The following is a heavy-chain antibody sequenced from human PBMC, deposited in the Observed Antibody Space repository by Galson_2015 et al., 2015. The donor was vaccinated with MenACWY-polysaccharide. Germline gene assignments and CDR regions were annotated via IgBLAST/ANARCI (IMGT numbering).Heavy chain of an antibody. CDR2: ISYDGGT. CDR1: GDSITSGGYF. D-gene: IGHD3-16*01. V-gene: IGHV4-31*03. CDR3: ARGGRAVSNRNWFDP. J-gene: IGHJ5*02. Sequence: PLSLTCPVSGDSITSGGYFWSWIRQHPGKGLEWIASISYDGGTYYNPSLKSRVTISVDTPNNQFSLKLNSVTAADTAVYYCARGGRAVSNRNWFDPWGQGTLVTVSS.